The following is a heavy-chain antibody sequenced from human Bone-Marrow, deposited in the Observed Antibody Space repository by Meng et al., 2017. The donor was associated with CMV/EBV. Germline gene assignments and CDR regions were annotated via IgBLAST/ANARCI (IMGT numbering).Heavy chain of an antibody. Sequence: GESLKISCAASGFTFSSYGMHWVRQAPGKGLEWVAFIRYDGSNKYYADSVKGRFTISRDNSKNTLYLQMNSLRAEDTAVYYCAKERYYYDSSGPGVDYWGQGTLATFSS. CDR1: GFTFSSYG. V-gene: IGHV3-30*02. CDR3: AKERYYYDSSGPGVDY. J-gene: IGHJ4*02. CDR2: IRYDGSNK. D-gene: IGHD3-22*01.